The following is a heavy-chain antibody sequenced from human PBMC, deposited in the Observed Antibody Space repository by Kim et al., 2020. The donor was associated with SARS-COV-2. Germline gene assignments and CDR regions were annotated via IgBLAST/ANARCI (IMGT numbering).Heavy chain of an antibody. V-gene: IGHV3-21*01. J-gene: IGHJ3*02. Sequence: GGSLRLSCAASGFTFSSYSMNWVRQAPGKGLEWVSSISSSSSYIYYADSVKGRFTISRDNAKNSLYLQMNSLRAEDTAVYYCARDRPGEVVNAFDIWGQGTMVTVSS. CDR1: GFTFSSYS. CDR3: ARDRPGEVVNAFDI. CDR2: ISSSSSYI. D-gene: IGHD2-21*01.